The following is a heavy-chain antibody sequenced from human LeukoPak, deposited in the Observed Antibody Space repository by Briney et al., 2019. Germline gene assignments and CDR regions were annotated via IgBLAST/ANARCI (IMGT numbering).Heavy chain of an antibody. D-gene: IGHD1-26*01. CDR2: TYYRSKWYN. Sequence: SQTLSLTCDISGDSVSSNSAAWNWLRQSPSRGLEWLGRTYYRSKWYNYYAASVKSRISINPGTSKNQFSLHLNSVTPEDTAVYYCARDQGGSYYFDYWGQGTLVTVSS. V-gene: IGHV6-1*01. CDR3: ARDQGGSYYFDY. CDR1: GDSVSSNSAA. J-gene: IGHJ4*02.